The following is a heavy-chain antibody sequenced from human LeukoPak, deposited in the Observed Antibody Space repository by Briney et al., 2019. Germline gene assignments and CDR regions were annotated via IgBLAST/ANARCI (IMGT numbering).Heavy chain of an antibody. CDR2: LYYSGRT. CDR3: ARHPELLAFDI. CDR1: GGYISSSSYY. D-gene: IGHD1-7*01. J-gene: IGHJ3*02. Sequence: SETLSLTCSVSGGYISSSSYYWGWIRQPPGKGLEWIGSLYYSGRTYYNPSLRSRVTISLYTSKNQLSLRLSSVTAADTAVYYCARHPELLAFDIWGQGTMVTVSS. V-gene: IGHV4-39*01.